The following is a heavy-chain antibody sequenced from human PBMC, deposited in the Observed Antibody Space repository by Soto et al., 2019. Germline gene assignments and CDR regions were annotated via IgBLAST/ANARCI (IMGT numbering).Heavy chain of an antibody. CDR3: AKDSAREGLFIYGMDV. CDR2: ISYDGSNK. CDR1: GFTFSSYG. V-gene: IGHV3-30*18. D-gene: IGHD3-22*01. J-gene: IGHJ6*02. Sequence: QVHLVESGGGVVQPGRSLRLSCAASGFTFSSYGMHWVRQAPGKGLEWVAVISYDGSNKYYADSVKGRFTISRDNSKNTLYLQMNSLRAEDTAVYYCAKDSAREGLFIYGMDVWGQGTTVTVSS.